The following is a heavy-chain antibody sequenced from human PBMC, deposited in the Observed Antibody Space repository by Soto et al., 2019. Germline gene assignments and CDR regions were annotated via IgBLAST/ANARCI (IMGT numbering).Heavy chain of an antibody. Sequence: GGSLRLSCAASGFTFITYGMHWVRQAPGKGLEWVAVLWYDGINKYYADSVKGRFTISRDTSKNTLYLQMNSLRAEDTAVYYCARVGGDYEYYFDYWGQGTLVTVSS. J-gene: IGHJ4*02. V-gene: IGHV3-33*01. CDR1: GFTFITYG. CDR3: ARVGGDYEYYFDY. CDR2: LWYDGINK. D-gene: IGHD4-17*01.